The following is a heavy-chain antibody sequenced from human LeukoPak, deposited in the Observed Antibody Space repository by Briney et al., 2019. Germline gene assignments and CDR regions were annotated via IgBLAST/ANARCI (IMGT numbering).Heavy chain of an antibody. CDR1: GYTFTDYY. D-gene: IGHD3-10*01. Sequence: ASVKVSCKASGYTFTDYYMHWVRRAPGQGLEWMGWIYPNSGGTNYAQNFQGRVTMTRDTSISTAYMGLSRLRSDDTAVYFCARGRSDYYLDSWGQGTLVTVSS. V-gene: IGHV1-2*02. CDR3: ARGRSDYYLDS. J-gene: IGHJ4*02. CDR2: IYPNSGGT.